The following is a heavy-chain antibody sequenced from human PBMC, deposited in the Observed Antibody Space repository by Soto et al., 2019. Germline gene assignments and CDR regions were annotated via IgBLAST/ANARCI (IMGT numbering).Heavy chain of an antibody. J-gene: IGHJ3*02. V-gene: IGHV1-24*01. D-gene: IGHD2-2*01. Sequence: ASVKVSCKVSGYTLTELSMHWVRQAPGKGLEWMGGFDPEDGETIYAKKFQGRVTMTEDTTTDTAYMELSSLRSEDTAVYYCATSHRGIYQLLGRDAIDIWGQGTMVTVSS. CDR1: GYTLTELS. CDR2: FDPEDGET. CDR3: ATSHRGIYQLLGRDAIDI.